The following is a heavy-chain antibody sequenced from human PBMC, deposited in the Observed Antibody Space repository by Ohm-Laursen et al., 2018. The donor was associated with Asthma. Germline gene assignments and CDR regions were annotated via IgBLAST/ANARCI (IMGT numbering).Heavy chain of an antibody. V-gene: IGHV1-3*01. CDR1: GYTFTSYA. Sequence: GASVKVSCKASGYTFTSYAMHWVRQAPGQRLEWMGWINAGNGNTKYSQKFQGRVTITRDTSASTAYMELSSLRSEDTAVYYCAREVRRIAAAGETNFDYWGQGTLVTVSS. CDR3: AREVRRIAAAGETNFDY. CDR2: INAGNGNT. J-gene: IGHJ4*02. D-gene: IGHD6-13*01.